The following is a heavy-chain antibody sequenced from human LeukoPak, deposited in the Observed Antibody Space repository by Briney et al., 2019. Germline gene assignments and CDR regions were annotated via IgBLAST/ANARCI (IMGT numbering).Heavy chain of an antibody. V-gene: IGHV4-59*01. CDR2: IYYSGST. CDR3: ARTSLSGYYYYGMDV. D-gene: IGHD1-14*01. CDR1: GGSISGFY. J-gene: IGHJ6*02. Sequence: PSETLSLTCTVSGGSISGFYCSWIRQPPGKGLEWIGYIYYSGSTNYNPSLKSRVTISVDTSKNQFSLKLSSVTAADTAVYYCARTSLSGYYYYGMDVWGQGTTVTVSS.